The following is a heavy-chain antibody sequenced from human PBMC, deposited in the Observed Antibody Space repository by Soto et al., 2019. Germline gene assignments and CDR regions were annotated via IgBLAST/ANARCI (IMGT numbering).Heavy chain of an antibody. CDR1: GFTFSNHW. Sequence: GGSLRLSCSASGFTFSNHWMDWVRQAPGKGLEWVANINQDGSEEHYVDSVKGRFTISRDNAKNSPYLQMSSLTAEDSALYYCSRSLDSWGQGTLVTVSS. J-gene: IGHJ4*02. V-gene: IGHV3-7*01. CDR3: SRSLDS. CDR2: INQDGSEE.